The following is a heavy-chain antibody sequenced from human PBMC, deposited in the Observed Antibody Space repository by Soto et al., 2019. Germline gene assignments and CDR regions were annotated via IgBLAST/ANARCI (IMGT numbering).Heavy chain of an antibody. Sequence: KTSETPSLTCTVSGGSISSGGYYWSWIRQHPGKGLEWIGYIYYSGSTYYNPSLKSRVTISVDTSKNQFSLKLSSVTAADTAVYYCARDRRTYYDFWSGYGSWFDPWGQGTLVTVSS. D-gene: IGHD3-3*01. V-gene: IGHV4-31*03. J-gene: IGHJ5*02. CDR3: ARDRRTYYDFWSGYGSWFDP. CDR2: IYYSGST. CDR1: GGSISSGGYY.